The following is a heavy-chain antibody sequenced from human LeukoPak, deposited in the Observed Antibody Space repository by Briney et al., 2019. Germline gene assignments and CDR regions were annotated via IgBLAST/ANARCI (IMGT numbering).Heavy chain of an antibody. D-gene: IGHD3-16*02. CDR1: GYIFSGHF. CDR3: AKDGPICGRYRFDH. V-gene: IGHV1-2*02. Sequence: ASVKVSCKASGYIFSGHFIHWVRQAPGHGLEWMGWINPNSGGTHYAEKFQGRVTMTRDSSTNTAYMELRGVGSEDTAVYYCAKDGPICGRYRFDHWGQGTPVTVSS. J-gene: IGHJ1*01. CDR2: INPNSGGT.